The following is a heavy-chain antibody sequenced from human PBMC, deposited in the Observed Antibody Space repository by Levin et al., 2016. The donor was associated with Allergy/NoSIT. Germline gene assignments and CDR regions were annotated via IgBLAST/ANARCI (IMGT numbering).Heavy chain of an antibody. Sequence: SETLSLTCTVSGGSISSSSYYWGWIRQPPGKGLEWIGSIYYSGSTYYNPSLKSRVTISVDTSKNQFSLKLSSVTAADTAVYYCARGRPVVTAIKTAGNWFDPWGQGTLVTVSS. V-gene: IGHV4-39*01. J-gene: IGHJ5*02. CDR1: GGSISSSSYY. CDR3: ARGRPVVTAIKTAGNWFDP. CDR2: IYYSGST. D-gene: IGHD2-21*02.